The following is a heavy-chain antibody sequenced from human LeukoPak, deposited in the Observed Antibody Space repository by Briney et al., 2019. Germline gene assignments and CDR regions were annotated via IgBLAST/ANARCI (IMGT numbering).Heavy chain of an antibody. CDR1: GFTLSSYE. Sequence: PGGSLRLSCTVSGFTLSSYEMSWIRQAPGKGLEWVSSIDYDGGSGHYADSVKGRFTISRDNSNNTLFLHLNSLRGEDTAVYYCARDGGWYKRGLDYYYYYMDVWGKGTTVTVSS. D-gene: IGHD6-19*01. CDR3: ARDGGWYKRGLDYYYYYMDV. V-gene: IGHV3-23*01. CDR2: IDYDGGSG. J-gene: IGHJ6*03.